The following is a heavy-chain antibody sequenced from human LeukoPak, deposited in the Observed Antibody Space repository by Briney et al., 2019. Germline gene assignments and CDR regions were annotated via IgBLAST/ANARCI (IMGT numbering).Heavy chain of an antibody. V-gene: IGHV4-59*01. J-gene: IGHJ5*02. Sequence: PSETLSLTCTVSGGSITPYYWNWIRQPPGKGLEWIGYIYYTGSTNYNPSLKSRVTISVDTSKNQFSLKLTSVTAADTAVYYCARSGSVLNWFDPWGQGTLVTVSS. CDR1: GGSITPYY. CDR2: IYYTGST. D-gene: IGHD3-3*01. CDR3: ARSGSVLNWFDP.